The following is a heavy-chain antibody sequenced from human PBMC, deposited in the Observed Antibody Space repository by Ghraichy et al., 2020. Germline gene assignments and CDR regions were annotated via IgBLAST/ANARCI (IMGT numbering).Heavy chain of an antibody. Sequence: SETLSLTCAVYGGSFSGYYWSWIRQPPGKGLEWIGEINHSGSTNYNPSLKSRVTISVDTSKNQFSLKLSSVTAADTAVYYCAVDYDFWSGYYTGEGNGMDVWGQGTTVTVSS. CDR1: GGSFSGYY. V-gene: IGHV4-34*01. J-gene: IGHJ6*02. CDR2: INHSGST. CDR3: AVDYDFWSGYYTGEGNGMDV. D-gene: IGHD3-3*01.